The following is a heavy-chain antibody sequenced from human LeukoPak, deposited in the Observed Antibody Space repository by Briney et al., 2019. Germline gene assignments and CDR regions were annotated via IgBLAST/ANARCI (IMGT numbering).Heavy chain of an antibody. CDR3: ARHHPLGYCSSTSCPGFDP. V-gene: IGHV4-34*01. Sequence: PSETLSLTCAVYGGSFSGYYWSWIRQPPGKGLEWIGEINHSGSTSYNPSLKSRVTISVDTSKNQFSLKLSSVTAADTAVYYCARHHPLGYCSSTSCPGFDPWGQGTLVTVSS. D-gene: IGHD2-2*01. CDR1: GGSFSGYY. CDR2: INHSGST. J-gene: IGHJ5*02.